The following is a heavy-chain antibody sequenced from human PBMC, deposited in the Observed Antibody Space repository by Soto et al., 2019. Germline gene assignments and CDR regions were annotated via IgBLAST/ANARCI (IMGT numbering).Heavy chain of an antibody. D-gene: IGHD6-6*01. CDR2: TNTNTGNP. CDR1: GYTFTSYS. V-gene: IGHV7-4-1*01. J-gene: IGHJ5*02. CDR3: ARGVGYSSSSIWFDP. Sequence: ASVKVSCKASGYTFTSYSMNWVRQAPGQGLEWMGWTNTNTGNPTYAQGFTGRFVFSLDTSVSTAYLQICSLKAEDTAVYYCARGVGYSSSSIWFDPWGQGTLVTVSS.